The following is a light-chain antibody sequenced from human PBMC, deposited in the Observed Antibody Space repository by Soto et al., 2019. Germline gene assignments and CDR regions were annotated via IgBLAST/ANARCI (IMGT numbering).Light chain of an antibody. Sequence: QSALTQPASVSGSPGQSITISCTGTSSDVGFYNLVSWYQHRPGKAPKLIIYDVNNRPSGAPDRFSGSTSGNTASLTISGLQAEDETDYFCSLYSSNGSLIFGPGTKLTVL. J-gene: IGLJ1*01. CDR3: SLYSSNGSLI. CDR2: DVN. V-gene: IGLV2-14*02. CDR1: SSDVGFYNL.